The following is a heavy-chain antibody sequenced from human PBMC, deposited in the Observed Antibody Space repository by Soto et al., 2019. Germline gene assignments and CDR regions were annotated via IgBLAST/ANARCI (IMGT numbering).Heavy chain of an antibody. CDR1: GGSFLSHA. Sequence: SVTVSCKSSGGSFLSHALSCVRQAPGQGREWMGGIIPIFRTTNYAQKFQGRVTITADESTSTAHMELSSLRSEDTAVYYCARPSSSSLGNTYYYAMDGWGQGTTVTVSS. J-gene: IGHJ6*02. CDR2: IIPIFRTT. V-gene: IGHV1-69*13. CDR3: ARPSSSSLGNTYYYAMDG. D-gene: IGHD6-13*01.